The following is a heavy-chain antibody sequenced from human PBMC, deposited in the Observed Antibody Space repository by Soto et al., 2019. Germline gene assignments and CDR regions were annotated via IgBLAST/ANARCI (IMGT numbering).Heavy chain of an antibody. CDR3: ARASSSSSAADY. CDR2: IYDSESA. J-gene: IGHJ4*02. D-gene: IGHD6-6*01. V-gene: IGHV4-31*01. CDR1: SEAISSGGYY. Sequence: QVQLQESGPGLVKASQTLSLICSVSSEAISSGGYYWSWIRHHPGKGLEWIGYIYDSESAYYNPSLKSLVTISMDTSKNHFAMKLSSVTAADTAVYYCARASSSSSAADYWGQGTLIIVSS.